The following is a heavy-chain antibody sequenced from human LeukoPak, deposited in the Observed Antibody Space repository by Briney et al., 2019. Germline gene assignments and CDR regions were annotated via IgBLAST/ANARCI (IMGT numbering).Heavy chain of an antibody. V-gene: IGHV3-48*02. CDR3: ARDRLTTGSWFDP. D-gene: IGHD1-14*01. CDR2: ISSSSSTI. CDR1: GFTFSTHT. J-gene: IGHJ5*02. Sequence: GGSLRLSCAASGFTFSTHTMHWVRQAPGKGLEWVSYISSSSSTIYYADSVKGRFTISRDNARNSLYLQMNSLRDEDTAVYYCARDRLTTGSWFDPWGQGTLVTVSS.